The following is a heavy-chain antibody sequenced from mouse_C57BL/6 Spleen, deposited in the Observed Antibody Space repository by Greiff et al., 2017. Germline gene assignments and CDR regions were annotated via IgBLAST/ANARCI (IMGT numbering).Heavy chain of an antibody. J-gene: IGHJ4*01. D-gene: IGHD3-2*02. CDR2: IDPENGAT. CDR3: TTGLRPTYAMDY. CDR1: GFNFKDDY. Sequence: VQLQQSGAELVRPGASVKLSCTASGFNFKDDYMHWVKQRPEQGLEWSGWIDPENGATEYASKFQGKATITADTSSNTAYLQLTSLTSEDTAVYYCTTGLRPTYAMDYWGQGTSVTVSS. V-gene: IGHV14-4*01.